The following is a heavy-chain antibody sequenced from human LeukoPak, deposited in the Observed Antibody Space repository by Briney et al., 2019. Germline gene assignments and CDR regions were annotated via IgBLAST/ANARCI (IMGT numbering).Heavy chain of an antibody. CDR2: ISSSSSYI. CDR3: ARGLLTGYYGPFDY. J-gene: IGHJ4*02. Sequence: GGSLRLSCAASGFTFSSYSMNWVRQAPGKGLEWVSSISSSSSYIYYADSVKGRFTISRDNAKNSLYLQMNSLRAEDTAVYYCARGLLTGYYGPFDYWGQGTLVTASS. D-gene: IGHD3-9*01. CDR1: GFTFSSYS. V-gene: IGHV3-21*01.